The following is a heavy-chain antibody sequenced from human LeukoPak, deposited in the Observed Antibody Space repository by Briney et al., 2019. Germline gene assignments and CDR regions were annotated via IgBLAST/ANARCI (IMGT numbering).Heavy chain of an antibody. CDR3: ARWYSYDSSGYYYFDY. J-gene: IGHJ4*02. Sequence: ASVKVSCKASGYTFTCYYMHWVRQAPGQGLEWMGWINPNSGGTNYAQKFQGWVTMTRDTSISTAYMELSRLRSDDTAVYYCARWYSYDSSGYYYFDYWGQETLVTVSS. D-gene: IGHD3-22*01. V-gene: IGHV1-2*04. CDR1: GYTFTCYY. CDR2: INPNSGGT.